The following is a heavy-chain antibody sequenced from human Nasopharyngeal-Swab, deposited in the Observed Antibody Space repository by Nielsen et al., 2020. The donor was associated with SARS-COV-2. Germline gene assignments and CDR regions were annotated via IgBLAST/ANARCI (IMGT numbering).Heavy chain of an antibody. CDR3: ARDWRGRYFDY. V-gene: IGHV3-11*05. D-gene: IGHD3-10*01. CDR1: GFTFSDYY. CDR2: ISSSSSYT. J-gene: IGHJ4*02. Sequence: GESLKISCAASGFTFSDYYMSWIRQAPGKGLEWVSYISSSSSYTNYADSAKGRFTISRDNAKNSLYLQMNSLRAEDTAVYYCARDWRGRYFDYWGQGTLVTVSS.